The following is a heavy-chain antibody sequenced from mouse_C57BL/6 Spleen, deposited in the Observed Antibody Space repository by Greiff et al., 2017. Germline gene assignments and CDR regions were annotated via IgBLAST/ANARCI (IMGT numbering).Heavy chain of an antibody. CDR1: GYTFTSYG. CDR3: ARFPYYYGSSRFAS. V-gene: IGHV1-53*01. J-gene: IGHJ3*01. CDR2: INPSNGGT. Sequence: VQLQQPGTELVKPGASVKLSCKASGYTFTSYGMHWVKQRPGQGLEWIGNINPSNGGTNYNEKFKSKATLTVDKSSSTAYMQLSSLTSEDSAVYYCARFPYYYGSSRFASRGAGALVTLSA. D-gene: IGHD1-1*01.